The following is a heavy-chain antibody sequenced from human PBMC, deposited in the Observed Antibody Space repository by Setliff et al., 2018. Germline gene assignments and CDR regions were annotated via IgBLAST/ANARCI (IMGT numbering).Heavy chain of an antibody. J-gene: IGHJ6*03. V-gene: IGHV3-7*01. D-gene: IGHD5-12*01. CDR2: IKQDGSEK. CDR1: GFTFSSYW. Sequence: GGSLRLSCAASGFTFSSYWMSWARQAPGKGLEWVANIKQDGSEKYYVDSVKGRFTISRDNAKNSLYLQMNSLRAEDTAVYYCAREKMATNYYYYYMDVWGKGTTVTVSS. CDR3: AREKMATNYYYYYMDV.